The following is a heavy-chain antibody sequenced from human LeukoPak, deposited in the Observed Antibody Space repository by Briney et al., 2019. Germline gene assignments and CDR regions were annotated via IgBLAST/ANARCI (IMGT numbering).Heavy chain of an antibody. CDR3: ARWDLLDYGDYQVY. V-gene: IGHV1-46*01. J-gene: IGHJ4*02. Sequence: GASVTVSCKASGYSFTSYYMHWLRQDPGEGLEWMGIINPSGGSTSYAQKFQGRVTMTRDTSTSTVYMELSSLRSEDTAVYYCARWDLLDYGDYQVYWGQGTLVTVSS. D-gene: IGHD4-17*01. CDR1: GYSFTSYY. CDR2: INPSGGST.